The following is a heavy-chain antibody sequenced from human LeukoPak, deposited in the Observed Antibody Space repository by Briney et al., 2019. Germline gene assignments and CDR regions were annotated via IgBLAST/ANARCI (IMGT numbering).Heavy chain of an antibody. Sequence: SETLSLTCTVSGGSISSYYWSWIRQPAGKGLEWIGRIYTSGSTNYNPSLKSRVTMSVDTSKNQLSLKLSSVTAADTAVYYCAARRSTGYYYYYYMDVWGKGTTVTVSS. D-gene: IGHD2-2*01. J-gene: IGHJ6*03. CDR1: GGSISSYY. CDR2: IYTSGST. V-gene: IGHV4-4*07. CDR3: AARRSTGYYYYYYMDV.